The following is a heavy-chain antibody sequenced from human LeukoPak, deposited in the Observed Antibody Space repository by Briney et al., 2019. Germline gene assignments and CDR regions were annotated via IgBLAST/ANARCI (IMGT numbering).Heavy chain of an antibody. CDR3: ARDETQFDSSGYYFAWYFDL. CDR2: ISANNHNT. CDR1: GYTFTNYG. V-gene: IGHV1-18*01. D-gene: IGHD3-22*01. Sequence: GASVKVSCKASGYTFTNYGINWVRQAPGQGLEWMGWISANNHNTNYAQKLQGRVTMTTDTSTSTAYMELRSLRSDDTAMYYCARDETQFDSSGYYFAWYFDLWGRGTLVTVSS. J-gene: IGHJ2*01.